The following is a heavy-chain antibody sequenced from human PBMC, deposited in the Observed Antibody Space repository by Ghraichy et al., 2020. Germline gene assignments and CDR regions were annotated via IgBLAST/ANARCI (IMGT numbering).Heavy chain of an antibody. D-gene: IGHD2-2*01. Sequence: GGSLRLSCAASGFTFSNYAMSWVRQAPGKGLEWASALSGSGGTTFYADSVKGRLTISRDNSMNTLYLQMNSLRAEDTAVYSCAKDRAGYCSSTSCPLFFDMWGHRTMVTVSS. CDR2: LSGSGGTT. CDR3: AKDRAGYCSSTSCPLFFDM. J-gene: IGHJ3*02. CDR1: GFTFSNYA. V-gene: IGHV3-23*01.